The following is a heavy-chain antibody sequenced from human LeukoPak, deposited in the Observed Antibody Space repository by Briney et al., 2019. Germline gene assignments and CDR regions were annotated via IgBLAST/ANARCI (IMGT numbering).Heavy chain of an antibody. CDR3: GSGITEEDSVAIEH. Sequence: PGGSLRLSCAASGFDFSAFYMHWVRQASGRGLEWVGLIRSKPSSYTTVYAASVKGRFTISRDDSRNTAYLQMNSLSVEDTAVYFCGSGITEEDSVAIEHWGQGTLVTVSS. V-gene: IGHV3-73*01. D-gene: IGHD6-25*01. CDR2: IRSKPSSYTT. CDR1: GFDFSAFY. J-gene: IGHJ1*01.